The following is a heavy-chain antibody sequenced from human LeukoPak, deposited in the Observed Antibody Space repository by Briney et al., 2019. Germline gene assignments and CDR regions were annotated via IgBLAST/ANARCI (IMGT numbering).Heavy chain of an antibody. J-gene: IGHJ4*02. Sequence: GGSLRLSCAASGFTFSSYAMHWVRQAPGKGLEWVSSISSSGGGTYYADSVKGRFTISRDNSKNTLYLQMNSLRAEDTAVYYCAKRDTSGYYYFDYWGQGTLATVSS. CDR1: GFTFSSYA. CDR2: ISSSGGGT. V-gene: IGHV3-23*01. D-gene: IGHD3-22*01. CDR3: AKRDTSGYYYFDY.